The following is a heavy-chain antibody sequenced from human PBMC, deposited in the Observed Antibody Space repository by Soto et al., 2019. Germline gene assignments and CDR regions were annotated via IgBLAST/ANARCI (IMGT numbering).Heavy chain of an antibody. CDR2: IKYSGTT. J-gene: IGHJ3*02. CDR1: GGLIRSSHRH. Sequence: SEPLSLTYTVSGGLIRSSHRHWCWIRQPPWKGLEWIASIKYSGTTFYNPSLKSRVPLSVDTSKNQFALKLSSVTAADTAVYFCVRDPLYDYGDLSHVFDIWGQGTMVT. V-gene: IGHV4-39*02. D-gene: IGHD4-17*01. CDR3: VRDPLYDYGDLSHVFDI.